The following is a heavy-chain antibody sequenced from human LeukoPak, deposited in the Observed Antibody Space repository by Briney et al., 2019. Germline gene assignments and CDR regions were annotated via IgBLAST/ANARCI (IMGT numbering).Heavy chain of an antibody. CDR2: INPSGGST. D-gene: IGHD1-26*01. Sequence: ASVKVSCKASGYTFTSYYMHWVRQAPGQGLEWMGIINPSGGSTSYAQKFQGRVTMTRDMSTSTVYMELSSLRSEDTAVYYCARDPATPYSIYYMDVWGKGTTVTVSS. V-gene: IGHV1-46*01. J-gene: IGHJ6*03. CDR1: GYTFTSYY. CDR3: ARDPATPYSIYYMDV.